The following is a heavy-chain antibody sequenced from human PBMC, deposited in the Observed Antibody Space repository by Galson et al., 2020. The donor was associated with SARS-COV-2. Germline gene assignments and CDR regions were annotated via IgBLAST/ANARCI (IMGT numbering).Heavy chain of an antibody. Sequence: KMSGPKLVKPTQTLTLTCTFSGFSLTTPGVGVAWIRQPPGKALEWLAIIFWDDDKRYSPSLRNRLTISKDTSKNEVVLTMTNMDPVDTATYYCAHRLLNYSWYNVVFDCWGQGTLVTVSS. J-gene: IGHJ4*02. CDR2: IFWDDDK. CDR1: GFSLTTPGVG. V-gene: IGHV2-5*02. D-gene: IGHD1-20*01. CDR3: AHRLLNYSWYNVVFDC.